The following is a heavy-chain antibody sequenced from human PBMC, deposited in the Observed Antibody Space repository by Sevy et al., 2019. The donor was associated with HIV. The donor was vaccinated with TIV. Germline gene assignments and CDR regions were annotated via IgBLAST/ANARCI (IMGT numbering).Heavy chain of an antibody. J-gene: IGHJ6*02. Sequence: SETLSLTCTVSGGSMGSYYWTWIRQPPGKGLEWIGYLYDTGSTNYNPSLVSRVTISIDTSKNQFSLNLSYVTAADTAVYYCAREGGLVDYGMDVWGQGITVTVSS. CDR2: LYDTGST. D-gene: IGHD3-9*01. V-gene: IGHV4-59*01. CDR3: AREGGLVDYGMDV. CDR1: GGSMGSYY.